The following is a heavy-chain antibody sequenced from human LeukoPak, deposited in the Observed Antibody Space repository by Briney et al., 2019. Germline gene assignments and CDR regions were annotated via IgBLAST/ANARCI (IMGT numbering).Heavy chain of an antibody. V-gene: IGHV3-23*01. CDR2: ISGSGGNT. J-gene: IGHJ4*02. Sequence: GGSLRLSCAASGFTFNSYAMSWVRQAPGKGLEWVSAISGSGGNTYYADSVKGRFTISRDNSKNTLYFQMNSLRAEDTAVYYCARGSPKYYYDSSGYYLDYWGQGTLVTVSS. D-gene: IGHD3-22*01. CDR1: GFTFNSYA. CDR3: ARGSPKYYYDSSGYYLDY.